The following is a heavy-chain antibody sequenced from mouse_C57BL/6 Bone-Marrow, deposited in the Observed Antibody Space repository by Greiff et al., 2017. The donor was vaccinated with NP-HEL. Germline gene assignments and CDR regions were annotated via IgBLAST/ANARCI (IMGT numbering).Heavy chain of an antibody. V-gene: IGHV1-53*01. CDR3: ARRGGYYYGRAWFAY. CDR1: GYTFTSYW. J-gene: IGHJ3*01. D-gene: IGHD1-1*01. CDR2: INPSHGGT. Sequence: QVQLQQPGTELVKPGASVKLSCKASGYTFTSYWMHWVKQRPGQGLEWIGNINPSHGGTNYNEKFKSKATLTVDKSFSPAYMQLSGLTSEDSAVCYCARRGGYYYGRAWFAYWGQGTLVTVSA.